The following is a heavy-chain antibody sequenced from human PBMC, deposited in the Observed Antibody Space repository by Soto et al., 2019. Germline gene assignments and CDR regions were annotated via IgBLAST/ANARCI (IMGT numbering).Heavy chain of an antibody. V-gene: IGHV4-4*02. CDR3: ARAAIRGGYSYGYDY. CDR1: GGSIRSSNW. D-gene: IGHD5-18*01. J-gene: IGHJ4*02. Sequence: SETLSLTCAVSGGSIRSSNWWSWVRQPPGKGLEWIGEIYHSGSTNYNPSLKSRVTISVDKSKNQFSLKLSSVTAADTAVYYCARAAIRGGYSYGYDYWGQGTLVTVS. CDR2: IYHSGST.